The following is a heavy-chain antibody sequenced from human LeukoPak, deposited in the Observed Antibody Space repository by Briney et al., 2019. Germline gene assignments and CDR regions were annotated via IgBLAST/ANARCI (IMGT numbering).Heavy chain of an antibody. V-gene: IGHV3-7*01. CDR3: AKDLFTPNTDTAAGTEASMDV. CDR2: IKQDGSEK. D-gene: IGHD6-13*01. CDR1: GFTFTNAY. J-gene: IGHJ6*03. Sequence: GGSLRLSCAASGFTFTNAYMTWVRQAPGKGLEWVANIKQDGSEKYYVDSVKGRFTISRDNSKNTLYLQLNSPRAEDTAVYYCAKDLFTPNTDTAAGTEASMDVWGKGTTVTVSS.